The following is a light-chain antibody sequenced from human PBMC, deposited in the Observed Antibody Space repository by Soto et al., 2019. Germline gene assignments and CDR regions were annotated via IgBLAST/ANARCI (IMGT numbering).Light chain of an antibody. Sequence: EIVLTQSPGTLSLSPGERATLSCRASQSVSSSYLAWYQQKPGQAPRLLIYGASSRATGIPDRFSGSGSGTDFTLTISRLEPEDFAVYYCQQYKLWWTFGQGTKVDIK. CDR2: GAS. V-gene: IGKV3-20*01. CDR3: QQYKLWWT. CDR1: QSVSSSY. J-gene: IGKJ1*01.